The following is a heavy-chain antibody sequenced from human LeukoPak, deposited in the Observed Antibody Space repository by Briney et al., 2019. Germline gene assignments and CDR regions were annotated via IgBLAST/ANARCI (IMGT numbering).Heavy chain of an antibody. Sequence: ASVKVSCKASGYTFTSYGISWVRQAPGQGLEWMGWTSAYNGNTNYAQKLQGRVTMTTDTSTSTAYMELRSLRSDDTAVYYCARAQVERGYSYVGDSVHNWFDPWGQGTLVTVSS. J-gene: IGHJ5*02. CDR1: GYTFTSYG. CDR3: ARAQVERGYSYVGDSVHNWFDP. V-gene: IGHV1-18*01. D-gene: IGHD5-18*01. CDR2: TSAYNGNT.